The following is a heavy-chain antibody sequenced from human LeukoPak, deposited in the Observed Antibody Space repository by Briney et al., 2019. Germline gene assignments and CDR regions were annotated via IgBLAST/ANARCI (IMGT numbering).Heavy chain of an antibody. Sequence: SQTLSLTCAISGDSVSSNSAAWNWIRQSPSRGLEWLGRTYYRSKWYNDYAVSVKSQITTNPDTSKNQFSLQLNSVTPEDTAVYYCAREVATDAAHNWFDPWGRGTLVTVSS. CDR1: GDSVSSNSAA. CDR3: AREVATDAAHNWFDP. CDR2: TYYRSKWYN. J-gene: IGHJ5*02. V-gene: IGHV6-1*01. D-gene: IGHD4-23*01.